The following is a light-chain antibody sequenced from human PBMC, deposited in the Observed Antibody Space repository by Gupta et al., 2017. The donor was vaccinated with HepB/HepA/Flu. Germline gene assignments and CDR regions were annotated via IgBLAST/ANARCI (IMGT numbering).Light chain of an antibody. V-gene: IGKV3-11*01. J-gene: IGKJ1*01. Sequence: LTQSPATLSLSPGERATLSCRASQTVNNFLVWYQQRLGQPPRLLMYDTSNRAAGVPSRFSGSGSATDYTLTISSLEPEDFALYFCQQRRNGPPTFGQGTKVEV. CDR1: QTVNNF. CDR3: QQRRNGPPT. CDR2: DTS.